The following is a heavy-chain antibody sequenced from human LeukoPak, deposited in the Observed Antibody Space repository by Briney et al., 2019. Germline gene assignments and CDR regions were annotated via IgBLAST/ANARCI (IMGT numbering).Heavy chain of an antibody. CDR1: GLTVSSNY. Sequence: PGGSLRLSCAASGLTVSSNYMSWVRQAPGKGLEWVSVIYSGGSTYYADSVKGRFTISRDNSKNTLYLQMNSLRAEDTAVYYCARWAAMVAFDYWGQGTLVTVSS. CDR2: IYSGGST. CDR3: ARWAAMVAFDY. V-gene: IGHV3-53*01. D-gene: IGHD5-18*01. J-gene: IGHJ4*02.